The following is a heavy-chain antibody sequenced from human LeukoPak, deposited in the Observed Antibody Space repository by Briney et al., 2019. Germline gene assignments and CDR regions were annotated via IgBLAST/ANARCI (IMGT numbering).Heavy chain of an antibody. D-gene: IGHD1-26*01. CDR2: ISDSSSYT. Sequence: GGSLRLSCAASGFTFSDYYMSWIRQAPGKGLEWISYISDSSSYTNYADSVKGRFTISRGNAKNSLYLQMNSLRAEDTAVYYCARDRVGYYFDYWGQGTLVTVSS. CDR3: ARDRVGYYFDY. J-gene: IGHJ4*02. CDR1: GFTFSDYY. V-gene: IGHV3-11*05.